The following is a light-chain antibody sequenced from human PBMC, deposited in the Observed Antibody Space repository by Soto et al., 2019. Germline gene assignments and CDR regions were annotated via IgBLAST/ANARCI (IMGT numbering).Light chain of an antibody. CDR2: AAS. Sequence: EIVLTQSPGTLSLSPGDGATLSCMASQSVRSNYLAWYQHRPGQAPRLLIYAASRRATGIPDRFSGGGSGTDFTLTISRLEPEDFAVYYCQHYGNSPLYTFGQGTKLEIK. CDR1: QSVRSNY. J-gene: IGKJ2*01. CDR3: QHYGNSPLYT. V-gene: IGKV3-20*01.